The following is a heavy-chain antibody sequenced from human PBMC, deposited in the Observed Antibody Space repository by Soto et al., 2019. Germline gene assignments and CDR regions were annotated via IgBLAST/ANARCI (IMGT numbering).Heavy chain of an antibody. Sequence: SETLSVTCAVYGGSFSGYYWSWSRQPPGKGLEWIGEINHSGSTNYNPSLKSRVTISVDTSKNQFSLKLSSVTAADTAVYYCARGDYDFWSGYYNGWFDPWGQGTLVTVS. CDR3: ARGDYDFWSGYYNGWFDP. J-gene: IGHJ5*02. CDR2: INHSGST. CDR1: GGSFSGYY. D-gene: IGHD3-3*01. V-gene: IGHV4-34*01.